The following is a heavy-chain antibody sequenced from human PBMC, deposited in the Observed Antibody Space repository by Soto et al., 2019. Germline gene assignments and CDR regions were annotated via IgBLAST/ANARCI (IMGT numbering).Heavy chain of an antibody. Sequence: PGESLKISCKGFGYTFTIHRIAWVRQMPGKGLEWMGVIYPSDSDTRYSPSFQGQVTISVDKSISTAYLHWSSLQASDTATYYCARLTTYYYDSSGYGMDVWGQGTTVTVSS. J-gene: IGHJ6*02. D-gene: IGHD3-22*01. CDR1: GYTFTIHR. CDR3: ARLTTYYYDSSGYGMDV. CDR2: IYPSDSDT. V-gene: IGHV5-51*01.